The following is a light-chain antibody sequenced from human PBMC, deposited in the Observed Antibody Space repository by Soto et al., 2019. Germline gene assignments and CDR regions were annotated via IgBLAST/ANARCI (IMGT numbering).Light chain of an antibody. CDR2: GAS. Sequence: IVMTQSPVTLSVSPWEIVALSCLASQSISDNLAWYQKKPGQAPRLLIYGASTRATGIPARFSGSGSGTEFTLTISSLQSEDFAVYYCQQYNNWPRTFGQGTKVDIK. V-gene: IGKV3-15*01. CDR3: QQYNNWPRT. CDR1: QSISDN. J-gene: IGKJ1*01.